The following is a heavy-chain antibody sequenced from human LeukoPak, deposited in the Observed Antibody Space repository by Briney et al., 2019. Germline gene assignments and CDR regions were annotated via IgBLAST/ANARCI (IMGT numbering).Heavy chain of an antibody. J-gene: IGHJ6*04. CDR2: ISGSGGST. V-gene: IGHV3-23*01. D-gene: IGHD3-10*01. Sequence: GGSLRLSCAASGFTFSSYAMSWVRQAPGKGLEWVSAISGSGGSTYYADSVKGRLTISRDNSKNTLYMQMNSLRAEDTAVYYCAKAWGITMVRGVNYGMDVWGKGTTVTVSS. CDR1: GFTFSSYA. CDR3: AKAWGITMVRGVNYGMDV.